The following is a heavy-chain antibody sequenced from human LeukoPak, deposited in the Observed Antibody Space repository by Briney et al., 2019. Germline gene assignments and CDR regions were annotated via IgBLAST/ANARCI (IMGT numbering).Heavy chain of an antibody. CDR1: GFSFHNFG. V-gene: IGHV3-30*12. J-gene: IGHJ2*01. CDR2: RDPYGKDN. CDR3: ARDSDTSGNHWFFDV. Sequence: GTSLTLSCAASGFSFHNFGMVWVRQPPGKGLQWVAARDPYGKDNYYAASARARFVISRDNSKNTLYLQIYGLTVVDTAFYYCARDSDTSGNHWFFDVWGRGRLVIAPS. D-gene: IGHD6-19*01.